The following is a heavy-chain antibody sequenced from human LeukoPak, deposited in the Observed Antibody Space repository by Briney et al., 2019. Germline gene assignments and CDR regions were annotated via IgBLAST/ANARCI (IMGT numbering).Heavy chain of an antibody. CDR2: ISAYNGNT. CDR3: ARDRKYYYDSSAWS. D-gene: IGHD3-22*01. Sequence: ASVKVSCKASGYTFTSYGISWVRQAPGQGLEWMGWISAYNGNTNYAQKFQGRVTMTRDTSTSTVYMELSSLRSEDTAVYYCARDRKYYYDSSAWSWGQGTLVTVP. CDR1: GYTFTSYG. V-gene: IGHV1-18*01. J-gene: IGHJ5*02.